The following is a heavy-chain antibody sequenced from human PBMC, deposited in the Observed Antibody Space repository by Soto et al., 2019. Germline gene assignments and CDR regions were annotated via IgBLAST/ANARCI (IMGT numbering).Heavy chain of an antibody. CDR1: GYPLGNGYY. Sequence: LSLPCTVSGYPLGNGYYWGWIRQSPGKGLEWIGSIYQSGITYYNPSLKSRASLSIDASKNQFSLNLTSLTAADTAVYYCVRPSRYTFGYFDSWGQGALVTVSS. CDR3: VRPSRYTFGYFDS. D-gene: IGHD5-18*01. V-gene: IGHV4-38-2*02. CDR2: IYQSGIT. J-gene: IGHJ4*02.